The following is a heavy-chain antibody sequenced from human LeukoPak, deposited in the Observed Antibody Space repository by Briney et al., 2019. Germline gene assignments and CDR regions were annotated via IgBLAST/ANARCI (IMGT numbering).Heavy chain of an antibody. CDR1: GGSISSYY. V-gene: IGHV4-59*01. J-gene: IGHJ4*02. D-gene: IGHD3-16*01. CDR2: IYYSGST. CDR3: ARGYDYVWGSLPFDY. Sequence: PSETLSLTCTVSGGSISSYYWSWIRQPPGKGLEWIGYIYYSGSTNYNPSLKSRVTISVDTSKNQFSLKLSSVTAADTAVYYCARGYDYVWGSLPFDYWGQGTLVTVSS.